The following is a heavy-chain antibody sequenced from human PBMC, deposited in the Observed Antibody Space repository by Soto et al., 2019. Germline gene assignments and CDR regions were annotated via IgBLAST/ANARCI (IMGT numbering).Heavy chain of an antibody. D-gene: IGHD3-22*01. J-gene: IGHJ4*02. CDR3: ARAYYYDSSGFFDY. CDR1: GFTFGTYS. CDR2: ISSSSSTR. Sequence: PVGSLRLSCAASGFTFGTYSMNWVREAPGKGLGWVSYISSSSSTRYYADSVKGRFTISRDNAKNSLYLQMNSLRDEDTAVYYCARAYYYDSSGFFDYWGQGTLVTVSS. V-gene: IGHV3-48*02.